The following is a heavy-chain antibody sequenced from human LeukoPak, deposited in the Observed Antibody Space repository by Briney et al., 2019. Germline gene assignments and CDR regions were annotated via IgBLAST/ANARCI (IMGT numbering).Heavy chain of an antibody. CDR3: ARAPRPDY. J-gene: IGHJ4*02. Sequence: GASVKVSCKVSGYTFTGYYMHCVRQAPGQGLEWMGWINPNSGGTNYAQKFQGRVTMTTDTSTSTAYMELRSLRSDDTAVYYCARAPRPDYWGQGTLVTVSS. CDR1: GYTFTGYY. V-gene: IGHV1-2*02. CDR2: INPNSGGT.